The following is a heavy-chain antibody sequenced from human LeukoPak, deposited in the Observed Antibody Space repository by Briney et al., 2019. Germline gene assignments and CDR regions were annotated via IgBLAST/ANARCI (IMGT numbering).Heavy chain of an antibody. CDR1: GYTFTGYY. CDR2: ISADKVNT. D-gene: IGHD1-26*01. Sequence: ASVKVSCKASGYTFTGYYMHWVRQAPGQGLEWMAWISADKVNTNYAQKLQGRVTMSADTSTSTAYTELRSLTSDDTAVYYCARGTRGRGDWYFDLWGRGTLVTVSS. CDR3: ARGTRGRGDWYFDL. V-gene: IGHV1-18*04. J-gene: IGHJ2*01.